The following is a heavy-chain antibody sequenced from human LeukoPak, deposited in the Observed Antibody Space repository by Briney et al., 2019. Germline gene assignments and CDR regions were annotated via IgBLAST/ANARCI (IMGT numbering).Heavy chain of an antibody. V-gene: IGHV1-18*01. Sequence: ASVKVSCKASGYTFTSYGISWVRQAPGQGLEWMGWISAYNGNTNYAQKFQGRVTITRNTSISTAYMELSSLRSEDTAVYYCARSDFWSGSGAFDIWGQGTMVTVSS. D-gene: IGHD3-3*01. CDR1: GYTFTSYG. J-gene: IGHJ3*02. CDR3: ARSDFWSGSGAFDI. CDR2: ISAYNGNT.